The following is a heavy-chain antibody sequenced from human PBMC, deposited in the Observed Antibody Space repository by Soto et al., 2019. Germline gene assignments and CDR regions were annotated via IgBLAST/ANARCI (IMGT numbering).Heavy chain of an antibody. D-gene: IGHD1-26*01. V-gene: IGHV4-4*02. CDR2: IYHSGST. CDR1: GGSISSSNW. Sequence: QVQLQESGPGLVKPSGTLSLTCAVSGGSISSSNWWSWVRQPPGKGLEWIGEIYHSGSTNYNPSLKSRVTISTDKSKNQFSLKLSSVAAADTAMYFCARATSDGALDYWGQGTLVTVSS. J-gene: IGHJ4*02. CDR3: ARATSDGALDY.